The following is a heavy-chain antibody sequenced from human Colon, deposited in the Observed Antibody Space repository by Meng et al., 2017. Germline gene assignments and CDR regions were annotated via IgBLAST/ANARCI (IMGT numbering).Heavy chain of an antibody. V-gene: IGHV3-30*04. D-gene: IGHD6-13*01. CDR2: ISYDGSNK. CDR3: ARTLGAAAGTRYFDY. J-gene: IGHJ4*02. Sequence: GASLKISCAASGFTFSSYAMHWVRQAPGKGLEWVAVISYDGSNKYYADSVKGRFTITRDNSKNTLYLQMNSLRAEDTAVYYCARTLGAAAGTRYFDYWGQGTLVTVSS. CDR1: GFTFSSYA.